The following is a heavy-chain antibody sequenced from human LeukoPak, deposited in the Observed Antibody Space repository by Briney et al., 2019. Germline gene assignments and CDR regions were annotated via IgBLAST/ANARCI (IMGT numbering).Heavy chain of an antibody. J-gene: IGHJ3*02. D-gene: IGHD3-9*01. CDR3: ARNILRYFDWLSGRHVAFDI. CDR1: GGSFSGYY. CDR2: INHSGST. Sequence: SETLSLTCAVYGGSFSGYYWSWIRQPPGKGLEWIGEINHSGSTNYNPSLKSRVTISVDTSKNQFSLKLSSVTAADTAVYYCARNILRYFDWLSGRHVAFDIWGQGTMVTVSS. V-gene: IGHV4-34*01.